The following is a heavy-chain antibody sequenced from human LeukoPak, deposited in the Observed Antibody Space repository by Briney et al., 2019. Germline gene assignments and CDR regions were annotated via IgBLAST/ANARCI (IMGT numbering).Heavy chain of an antibody. J-gene: IGHJ4*02. CDR3: AKVVGATTRGYFDY. D-gene: IGHD1-26*01. CDR2: ISGSGGST. V-gene: IGHV3-23*01. CDR1: GFTFSRYA. Sequence: GGSLTLSCAASGFTFSRYATRWVPQAPGKGLEWVSTISGSGGSTNYADSVKGRFTISRDNSKNSLYLQMSSLRAEDTALYYCAKVVGATTRGYFDYWGQGTLVTVSS.